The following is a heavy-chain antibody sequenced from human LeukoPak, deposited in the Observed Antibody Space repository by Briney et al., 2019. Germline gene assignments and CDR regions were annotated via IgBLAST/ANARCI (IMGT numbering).Heavy chain of an antibody. Sequence: GGSLRLSCAASGFTFSSYAMSWVRQAPGKGLEWVAVVSHDGSNKDYADSVRGRFTISRDNSKSTLYLQMSTLRAEDTAVYYCAKEVTGAGGYWGQGTLVTVSS. CDR3: AKEVTGAGGY. CDR2: VSHDGSNK. V-gene: IGHV3-30*18. CDR1: GFTFSSYA. J-gene: IGHJ4*02. D-gene: IGHD5-18*01.